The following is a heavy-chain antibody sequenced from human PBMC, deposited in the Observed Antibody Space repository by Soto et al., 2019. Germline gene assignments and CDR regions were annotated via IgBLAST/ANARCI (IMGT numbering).Heavy chain of an antibody. CDR1: GFTFSAYG. Sequence: QVQLVESGGGVGQPGRSRRLSCAASGFTFSAYGIHWVRQAPGKGLEWVATISFDSRDKLYVDSMKGRLTISRENSRNTVYLQMDSLIAEDTAVYHCARVCGGDCGKAFDVWGQGTVVTVSS. CDR3: ARVCGGDCGKAFDV. CDR2: ISFDSRDK. D-gene: IGHD2-21*02. V-gene: IGHV3-33*05. J-gene: IGHJ3*01.